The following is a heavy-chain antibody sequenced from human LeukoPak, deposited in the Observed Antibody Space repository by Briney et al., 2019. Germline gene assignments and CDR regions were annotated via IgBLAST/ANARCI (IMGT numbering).Heavy chain of an antibody. CDR1: GGSFSGYY. D-gene: IGHD2-21*01. Sequence: SETLSLTCAVYGGSFSGYYWSWIRQPPGKGLEGIGEINHSGSTNYNPSLKSRVTISVDTSKNQFSLKLSSVTAADTAVYYCARYIGNAVVVVRNDAFDIWGQGTMVTVSS. V-gene: IGHV4-34*01. CDR3: ARYIGNAVVVVRNDAFDI. J-gene: IGHJ3*02. CDR2: INHSGST.